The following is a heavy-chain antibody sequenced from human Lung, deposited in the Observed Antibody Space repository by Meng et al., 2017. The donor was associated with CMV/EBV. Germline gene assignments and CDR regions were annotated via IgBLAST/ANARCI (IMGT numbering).Heavy chain of an antibody. CDR1: GGSFSGYY. CDR3: ARGYIVVVPAAMLRSGLYGMDV. J-gene: IGHJ6*02. D-gene: IGHD2-2*01. V-gene: IGHV4-34*01. CDR2: INHSGST. Sequence: SQTXXLTCAVYGGSFSGYYWSWIRQPPGKGLEWIGEINHSGSTNYNPSLKSRVTISVDTSKNQFSLKLSSVTAADKAVYYCARGYIVVVPAAMLRSGLYGMDVWXQGTTVTVSS.